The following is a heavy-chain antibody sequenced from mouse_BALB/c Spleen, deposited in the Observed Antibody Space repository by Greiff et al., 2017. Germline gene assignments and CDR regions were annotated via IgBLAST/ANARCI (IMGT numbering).Heavy chain of an antibody. D-gene: IGHD2-4*01. CDR3: TRDRTMITTGGYAMDY. Sequence: EVKLMESGGGLVKPGGSLKLSCAASGFTFSSYTMSWVRQTPEKRLEWVATISSGGSYTYYPDSVKGRFTISRDNAKNTLYLQMSSLKSEDTAMYYCTRDRTMITTGGYAMDYWGQGTSVTVSS. CDR1: GFTFSSYT. CDR2: ISSGGSYT. V-gene: IGHV5-6-4*01. J-gene: IGHJ4*01.